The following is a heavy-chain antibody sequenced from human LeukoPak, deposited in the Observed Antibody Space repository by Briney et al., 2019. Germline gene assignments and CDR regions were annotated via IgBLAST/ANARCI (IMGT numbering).Heavy chain of an antibody. D-gene: IGHD5-18*01. J-gene: IGHJ4*02. CDR2: IYYSGST. CDR3: ARENSYGPNFDY. Sequence: SESLSLTCTVSGGSISSYYWSWIRKPPGKGLEWIGYIYYSGSTNYNPSLKSRVTISVDTSKNQFSLKLSSVTAADTAVYYCARENSYGPNFDYWGQGTLVTVSS. V-gene: IGHV4-59*01. CDR1: GGSISSYY.